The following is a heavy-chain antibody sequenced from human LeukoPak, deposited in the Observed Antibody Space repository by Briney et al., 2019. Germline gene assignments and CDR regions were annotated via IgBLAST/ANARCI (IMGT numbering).Heavy chain of an antibody. Sequence: GESLKISCKASGYSFNAYWVAWVRQMPGKGLEWMGIIFPADSDTRYSPSFQGQVTISVDKSINTAYLQWSSLKASDTAMYYCATSRSSRDRFDYWGQGTLVTVSS. CDR2: IFPADSDT. J-gene: IGHJ4*02. D-gene: IGHD2-2*01. CDR1: GYSFNAYW. V-gene: IGHV5-51*01. CDR3: ATSRSSRDRFDY.